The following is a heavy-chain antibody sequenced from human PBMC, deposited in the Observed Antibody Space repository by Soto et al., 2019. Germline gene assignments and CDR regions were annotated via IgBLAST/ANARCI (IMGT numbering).Heavy chain of an antibody. V-gene: IGHV1-24*01. CDR3: ATGAMITFGGDIAQGGCEY. D-gene: IGHD3-16*02. J-gene: IGHJ4*01. CDR2: FDPEDGET. Sequence: ASGNVCCKVSGYTLTELSMHWVRQAPGKGLEWMGGFDPEDGETIYAQKFQGRVTMTEDTSTDTAYMELSSLRSEDTVVYYCATGAMITFGGDIAQGGCEYWGHGTLVRVSP. CDR1: GYTLTELS.